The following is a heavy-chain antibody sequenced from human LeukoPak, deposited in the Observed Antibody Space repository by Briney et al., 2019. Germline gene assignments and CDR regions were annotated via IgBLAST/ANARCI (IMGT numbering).Heavy chain of an antibody. Sequence: SETLSLTCAVYGGSFSGYYWSWIRQPPGKGLEWIGEIDHSGSTNYNPSLKSRVTISVDTSKNQFSLKLSSVTAADTAVYYCARGLDYGDHEGPDYYYYYGMDVWGQGTTVTVSS. CDR2: IDHSGST. CDR3: ARGLDYGDHEGPDYYYYYGMDV. J-gene: IGHJ6*02. D-gene: IGHD4-17*01. CDR1: GGSFSGYY. V-gene: IGHV4-34*01.